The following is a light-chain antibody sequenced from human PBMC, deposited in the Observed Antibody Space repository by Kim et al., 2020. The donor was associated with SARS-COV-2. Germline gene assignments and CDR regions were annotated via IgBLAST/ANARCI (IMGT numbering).Light chain of an antibody. CDR1: QGISSY. V-gene: IGKV1-8*01. CDR2: AAS. J-gene: IGKJ2*01. Sequence: AIRMTQSPSSLSASTGDRVTITCRASQGISSYLAWYQQKPGKDPKLLIYAASTLQSGVPSRFSGSGSGTDFPLTISCLQSEDFATYYCEQYYSYSYTFGQGTKLEI. CDR3: EQYYSYSYT.